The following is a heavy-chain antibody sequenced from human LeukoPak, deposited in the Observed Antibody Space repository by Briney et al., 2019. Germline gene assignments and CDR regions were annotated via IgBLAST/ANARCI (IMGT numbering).Heavy chain of an antibody. Sequence: SVKVSCKASGGTFSNYAISWVRQAPGQGLEWMGGIIPIFDTPNFAQKFQGRVTITADKSTSTAYMELSRLRSEDTAVYYCARGHKNILTGYSDNWFDPWGQGTLVTVSS. CDR3: ARGHKNILTGYSDNWFDP. CDR2: IIPIFDTP. CDR1: GGTFSNYA. J-gene: IGHJ5*02. V-gene: IGHV1-69*06. D-gene: IGHD3-9*01.